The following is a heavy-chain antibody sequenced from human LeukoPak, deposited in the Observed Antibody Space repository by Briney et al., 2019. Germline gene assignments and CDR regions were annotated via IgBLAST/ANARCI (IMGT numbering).Heavy chain of an antibody. J-gene: IGHJ4*02. D-gene: IGHD4-23*01. CDR1: GFTFSSYA. CDR2: IRYDGSNK. V-gene: IGHV3-30*02. Sequence: PGGSLRLSCAASGFTFSSYAMHWVRQAPGKGLEWVAFIRYDGSNKYYADSVKGRFTISRDNSKNTLYLQMNSLRAEDTAVYYCAKDQRPHDYGGNPGYWGQGTLVTVSS. CDR3: AKDQRPHDYGGNPGY.